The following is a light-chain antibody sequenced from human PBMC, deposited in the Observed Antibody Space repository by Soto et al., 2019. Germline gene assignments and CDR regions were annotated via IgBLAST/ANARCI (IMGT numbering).Light chain of an antibody. J-gene: IGKJ4*01. V-gene: IGKV1-39*01. Sequence: DIQMTQSPFSLSASVGDRVTNTCRASQNISSILNWGQQKPGKAPKVLIYAASGFQGGVPSSFSGCGSGTDSTFTISSLQPEDFASHYCQQTYSNLFSFGGGTKVETK. CDR3: QQTYSNLFS. CDR2: AAS. CDR1: QNISSI.